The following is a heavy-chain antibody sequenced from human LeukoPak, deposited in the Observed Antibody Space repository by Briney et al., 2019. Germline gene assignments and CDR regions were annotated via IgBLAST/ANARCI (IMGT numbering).Heavy chain of an antibody. V-gene: IGHV3-48*04. D-gene: IGHD1-26*01. Sequence: GGSLRLSCTVSGFTFQTYSMNWVRQAPGKGLEWVSYISSSGSTMYYADSVKGRFTISRDNAKNSLYLQMNSLRAEDTAVYYCARGGAAPDYWGQGTLVTVSS. CDR3: ARGGAAPDY. CDR1: GFTFQTYS. CDR2: ISSSGSTM. J-gene: IGHJ4*02.